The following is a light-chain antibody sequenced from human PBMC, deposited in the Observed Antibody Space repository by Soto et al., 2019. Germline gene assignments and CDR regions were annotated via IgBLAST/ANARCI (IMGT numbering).Light chain of an antibody. CDR2: DAS. Sequence: EIVLTQSPATLSLSPGERAILSCRASQSVSSYLAWYQQKPGQAPRPLIYDASNRATGIPARFSGSGSGTDFTLTISSLEPEDFAVYYCQQRSNWPPITFGQGTRLEIK. CDR3: QQRSNWPPIT. CDR1: QSVSSY. J-gene: IGKJ5*01. V-gene: IGKV3-11*01.